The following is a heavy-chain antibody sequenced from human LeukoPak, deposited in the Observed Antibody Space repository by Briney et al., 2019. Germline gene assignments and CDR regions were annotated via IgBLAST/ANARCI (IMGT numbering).Heavy chain of an antibody. CDR1: GFTFSSYE. CDR3: ARDSGRGYSYGYPDY. D-gene: IGHD5-18*01. J-gene: IGHJ4*02. CDR2: ISSSGRTI. Sequence: PGGSLRLSCAASGFTFSSYEMNWVRQAPGKGLEWISYISSSGRTIYYADSVKGRFSMSRDNAKNSLYLQMNSLRAEDTAVYYCARDSGRGYSYGYPDYWGQGTLATVSS. V-gene: IGHV3-48*03.